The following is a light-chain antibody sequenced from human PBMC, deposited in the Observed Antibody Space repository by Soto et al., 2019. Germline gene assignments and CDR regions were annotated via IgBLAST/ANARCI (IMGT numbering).Light chain of an antibody. CDR1: QSVSSTY. V-gene: IGKV3-20*01. Sequence: EIVLTQSPGTLALSPGERATLSCRASQSVSSTYLAWYQQKPGQAPRLLIYGASSRATGIPDRFSGSGSGTDFTLTINRLEPEDFAVYYCQQYGSSRALTFGGGTXVDIK. CDR3: QQYGSSRALT. J-gene: IGKJ4*01. CDR2: GAS.